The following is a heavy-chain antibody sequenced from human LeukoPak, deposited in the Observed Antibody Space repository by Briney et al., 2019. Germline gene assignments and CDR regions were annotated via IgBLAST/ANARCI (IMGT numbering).Heavy chain of an antibody. Sequence: SETLSLTCTVSGDSISSGDYYWSWIRQPAGKGLEWIGRISSSGSTYYNPSLKSRVTISVDTSKNQFSLKLSSVTAADTAVYYCASIDYDIWPAHPPFFSTGGKGPLVTVSS. CDR3: ASIDYDIWPAHPPFFST. CDR2: ISSSGST. CDR1: GDSISSGDYY. J-gene: IGHJ4*02. D-gene: IGHD3-9*01. V-gene: IGHV4-61*02.